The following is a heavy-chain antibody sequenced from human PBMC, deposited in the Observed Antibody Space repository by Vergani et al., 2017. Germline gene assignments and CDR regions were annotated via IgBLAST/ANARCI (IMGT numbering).Heavy chain of an antibody. CDR1: GGSISSGGYY. CDR3: ARVLQLERAAGYFDY. J-gene: IGHJ4*02. V-gene: IGHV4-31*03. CDR2: IYYSGST. D-gene: IGHD1-1*01. Sequence: QVQLQESGPGLVKPSQTLSLTCTVSGGSISSGGYYWSWIRQHPGKGLEWIGYIYYSGSTYYNPSLKSRVTISVDTSKNQCALKVSSVTAADTAVYYCARVLQLERAAGYFDYWGQGTLVTVSS.